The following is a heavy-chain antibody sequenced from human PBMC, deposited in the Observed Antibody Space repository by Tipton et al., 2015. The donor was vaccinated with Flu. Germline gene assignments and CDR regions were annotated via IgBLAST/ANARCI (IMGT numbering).Heavy chain of an antibody. V-gene: IGHV3-7*01. Sequence: SLRLSCAASGFTFSNYWMTWIRQAPGKGLEWVANIKEDGSETYHVDSVRGRFTISRDNAKNSLYLQMDSLRAEDTAVYYCVRIYYDNSGYYDWGQGTLFTVSA. D-gene: IGHD3-22*01. CDR2: IKEDGSET. CDR3: VRIYYDNSGYYD. CDR1: GFTFSNYW. J-gene: IGHJ4*02.